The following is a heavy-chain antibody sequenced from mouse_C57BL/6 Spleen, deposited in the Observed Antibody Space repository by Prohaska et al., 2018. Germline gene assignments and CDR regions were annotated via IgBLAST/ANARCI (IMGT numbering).Heavy chain of an antibody. J-gene: IGHJ1*03. D-gene: IGHD2-1*01. CDR2: INSDGSAI. Sequence: EVQLLETGGGLVQPGGSRGLSCEGSGFTFSGFWVSWVRQTPGKTLEWIGDINSDGSAINYAPSIKDRFTIFRDNDKSTLYLQMSNVRSEDTATYFCMRYGNYWYFDVWGTGTTVTVSS. V-gene: IGHV11-2*01. CDR1: GFTFSGFW. CDR3: MRYGNYWYFDV.